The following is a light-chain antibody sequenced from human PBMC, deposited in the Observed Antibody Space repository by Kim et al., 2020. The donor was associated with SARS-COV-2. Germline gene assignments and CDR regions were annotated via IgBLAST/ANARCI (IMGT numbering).Light chain of an antibody. J-gene: IGLJ3*02. CDR1: SSNIGSNT. Sequence: GQRVTISCSGRSSNIGSNTVNWYQQLPGTAPKLLIYATNERPSGVPDRFSGFKSGTSASLAISVLQSEDEAYYYCTAWGGSLDGRVFGGGTQLTVL. CDR2: ATN. V-gene: IGLV1-44*01. CDR3: TAWGGSLDGRV.